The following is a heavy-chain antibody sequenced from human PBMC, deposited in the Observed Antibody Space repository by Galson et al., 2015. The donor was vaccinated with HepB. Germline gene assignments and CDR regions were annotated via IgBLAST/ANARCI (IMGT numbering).Heavy chain of an antibody. J-gene: IGHJ4*02. CDR3: ARRRGTFGIVGATVFDY. CDR2: INHSGST. D-gene: IGHD1-26*01. Sequence: TLSLTCAVYGGSFSGYYWSWIRQPPGKGLEWIGEINHSGSTNYNPSLKSRVTISVDTSKNQFSLKLSSVTAADTAVYYCARRRGTFGIVGATVFDYWGQGTLVTVSS. V-gene: IGHV4-34*01. CDR1: GGSFSGYY.